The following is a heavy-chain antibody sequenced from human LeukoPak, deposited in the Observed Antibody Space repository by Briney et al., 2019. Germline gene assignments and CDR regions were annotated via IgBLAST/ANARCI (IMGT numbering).Heavy chain of an antibody. Sequence: PGGSLRLSCAASGLTGSHNYVSRVRQAPGKGLEWVSAIHTSGDTCYADSVKGRFTISRDTSKNTLYLQINSLRVEDTAVYYCIVFGDSNRWGQGTLVTVSS. CDR2: IHTSGDT. D-gene: IGHD4-17*01. V-gene: IGHV3-53*01. J-gene: IGHJ5*02. CDR1: GLTGSHNY. CDR3: IVFGDSNR.